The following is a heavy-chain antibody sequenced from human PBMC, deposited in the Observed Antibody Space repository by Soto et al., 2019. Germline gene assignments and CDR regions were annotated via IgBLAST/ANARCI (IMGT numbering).Heavy chain of an antibody. CDR3: TNSQGFSRADP. Sequence: RSLTCDVSSYPSATGHYWGWIRQPPGKGLEWLGCFYRSGSTYYRPSLKSRLAISLDMSKNQLSLSLTSVTAADTAIYYCTNSQGFSRADPGGGGILAPVSS. J-gene: IGHJ5*02. V-gene: IGHV4-38-2*01. CDR1: SYPSATGHY. D-gene: IGHD1-26*01. CDR2: FYRSGST.